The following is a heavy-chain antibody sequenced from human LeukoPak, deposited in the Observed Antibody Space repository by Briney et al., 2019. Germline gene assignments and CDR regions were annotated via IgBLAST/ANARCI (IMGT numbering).Heavy chain of an antibody. Sequence: SETLSLTCTVSGGSISTTSNYWGWIRQPPRRGLEWIGTIYYSGSTYYNPSLKSRVTISVDTSKNQFSLKLSSVTAADTAVFYCARRRGDGYSYGVRDAFDMWGQGTMVTVSS. J-gene: IGHJ3*02. CDR1: GGSISTTSNY. D-gene: IGHD5-18*01. CDR2: IYYSGST. V-gene: IGHV4-39*01. CDR3: ARRRGDGYSYGVRDAFDM.